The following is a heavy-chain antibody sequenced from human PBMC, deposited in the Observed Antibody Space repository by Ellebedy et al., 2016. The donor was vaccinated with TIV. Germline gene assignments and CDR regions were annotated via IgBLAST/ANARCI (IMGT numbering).Heavy chain of an antibody. V-gene: IGHV3-23*01. CDR2: ISGSGGST. Sequence: GESLKIPCAASGFTFSSYTMSWVCQAPGKGLEWVSAISGSGGSTYYADSVRGRFTISRDNSKNTLYLQMNSLRAEDTAVYYCAKDRGDFAYGMDVWGQGTTVTVSS. CDR1: GFTFSSYT. J-gene: IGHJ6*02. CDR3: AKDRGDFAYGMDV. D-gene: IGHD3-10*01.